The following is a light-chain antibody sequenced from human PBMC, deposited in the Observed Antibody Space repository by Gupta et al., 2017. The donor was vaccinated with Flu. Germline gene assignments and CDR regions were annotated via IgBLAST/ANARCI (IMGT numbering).Light chain of an antibody. J-gene: IGKJ2*02. Sequence: PSSLSASVGDRVTITCRASQSITSWLAWYQKKPGKAPKLLIYKASSLESGVPSRFSGSGSGTEFTLTISSLQPDDFATYYCQQYVYYPCTFGQGTNLEIK. V-gene: IGKV1-5*03. CDR1: QSITSW. CDR3: QQYVYYPCT. CDR2: KAS.